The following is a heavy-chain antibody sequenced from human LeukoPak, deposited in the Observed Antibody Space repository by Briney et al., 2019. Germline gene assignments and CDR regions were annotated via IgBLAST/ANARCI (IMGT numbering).Heavy chain of an antibody. CDR3: TRAYSDSTGSTLGY. V-gene: IGHV3-49*04. Sequence: GRSLRLSCTGSGFTFGDYGMSWVRQAPGKGLEGVSFIRKKGFGGTTEYAASVKGRFTISRDDSRSVAYLQMDSLKTEDTAVYYCTRAYSDSTGSTLGYWGQGTLVAVSS. D-gene: IGHD3-22*01. CDR2: IRKKGFGGTT. J-gene: IGHJ4*02. CDR1: GFTFGDYG.